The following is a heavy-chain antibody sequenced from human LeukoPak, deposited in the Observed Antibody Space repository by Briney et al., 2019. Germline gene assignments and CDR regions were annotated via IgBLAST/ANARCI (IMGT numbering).Heavy chain of an antibody. D-gene: IGHD3/OR15-3a*01. V-gene: IGHV4-34*01. Sequence: ASETLSLTCAVYGGSFSGYYWSWIRQPPGKGLEWIGEINHSGTTNYNPSLKSRVTISVDTSKNQFSLRLTSVTAADTAVYYCARQTGSGLFILPGGQGTLVTVSS. CDR2: INHSGTT. CDR3: ARQTGSGLFILP. J-gene: IGHJ4*02. CDR1: GGSFSGYY.